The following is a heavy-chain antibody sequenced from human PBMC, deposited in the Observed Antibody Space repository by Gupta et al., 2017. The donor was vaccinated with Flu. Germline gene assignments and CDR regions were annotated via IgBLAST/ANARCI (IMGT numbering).Heavy chain of an antibody. V-gene: IGHV1-3*01. CDR3: ARNYYGSGSYWILGDY. CDR2: INAGNGNT. J-gene: IGHJ4*02. Sequence: QVQLVQSGAEVKKPGASVKVSCKASGYTFTSYAMHWVRQAPGQRLEWMGWINAGNGNTKYSQKFQGRVTITRDTSASTAYMELSSLRSEDTAVYYCARNYYGSGSYWILGDYWGQGTLVTVSS. CDR1: GYTFTSYA. D-gene: IGHD3-10*01.